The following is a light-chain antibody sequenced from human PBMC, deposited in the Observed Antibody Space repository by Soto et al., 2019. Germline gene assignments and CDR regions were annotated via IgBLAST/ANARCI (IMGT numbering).Light chain of an antibody. CDR1: QSVGNIY. V-gene: IGKV3-20*01. Sequence: ETVLTQSPGTLPLSPGERATLSCRASQSVGNIYLAWYQQKPGQAPRLLIYGASTRATGIPDRFSGSGSGTDFTLTIGGLQPEDFAVYYCQQSLNPKTFGQGTKV. J-gene: IGKJ1*01. CDR2: GAS. CDR3: QQSLNPKT.